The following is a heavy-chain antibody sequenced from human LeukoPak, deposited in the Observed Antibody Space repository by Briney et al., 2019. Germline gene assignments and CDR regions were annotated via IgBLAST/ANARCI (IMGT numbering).Heavy chain of an antibody. D-gene: IGHD3-9*01. CDR1: GGSISSSSYF. V-gene: IGHV4-39*07. Sequence: SETLSLTCTVSGGSISSSSYFWGWIRQPPGKGLEWIGSIYYSGSTYYNPSLKSRVTLSVDTSKNQFSLKLSSVTAADTAVYYCARAGYDILTGYYNAAGDWFDPWGQGTLVTVSS. J-gene: IGHJ5*02. CDR3: ARAGYDILTGYYNAAGDWFDP. CDR2: IYYSGST.